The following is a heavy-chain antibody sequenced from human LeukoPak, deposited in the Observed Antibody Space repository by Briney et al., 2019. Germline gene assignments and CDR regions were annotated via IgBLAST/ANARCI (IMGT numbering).Heavy chain of an antibody. CDR3: ARDLSSTSNWEFDY. V-gene: IGHV1-2*06. CDR1: GYTFTGYF. Sequence: GASVKVSCKASGYTFTGYFMHWVRQAPGQGLEWMGRINLNSGGTYYAQNFQSRVTMTRDTSISTAYVELSRLTSDDTAVYYCARDLSSTSNWEFDYWGQGTLVTVSS. D-gene: IGHD1-26*01. J-gene: IGHJ4*02. CDR2: INLNSGGT.